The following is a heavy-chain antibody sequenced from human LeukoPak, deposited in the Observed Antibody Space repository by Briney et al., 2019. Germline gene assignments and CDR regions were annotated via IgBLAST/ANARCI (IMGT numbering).Heavy chain of an antibody. J-gene: IGHJ5*02. Sequence: SETLSLTCTVSGGSISSSSYYWGWIRQPPGKGLEWIGSIYYSGSTYYNPSLKSRVTISVDTFKNQFSLNLSSVTAADTAVYYCARDTNWFDPWGQGTLVTVSS. CDR2: IYYSGST. CDR3: ARDTNWFDP. CDR1: GGSISSSSYY. V-gene: IGHV4-39*07.